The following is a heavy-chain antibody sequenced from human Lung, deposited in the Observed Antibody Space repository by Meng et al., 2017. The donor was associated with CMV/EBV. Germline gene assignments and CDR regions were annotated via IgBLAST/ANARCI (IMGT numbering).Heavy chain of an antibody. V-gene: IGHV4-30-4*01. Sequence: QLLAAGPGLGKPSGTLCLTCTCSGRSISSGDYDWSVIRQPPGKGLEWIGYIYYSGSTYYNPSLKSRITISVDTSKNQFSLKLSSVTAADTAVYYCARDRTTGRYFDYWGQGTLVTVSS. J-gene: IGHJ4*02. CDR3: ARDRTTGRYFDY. CDR2: IYYSGST. D-gene: IGHD4-11*01. CDR1: GRSISSGDYD.